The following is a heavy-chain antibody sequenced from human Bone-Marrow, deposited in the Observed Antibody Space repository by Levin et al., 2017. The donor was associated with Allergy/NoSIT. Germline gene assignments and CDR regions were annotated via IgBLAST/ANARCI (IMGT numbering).Heavy chain of an antibody. CDR2: IYYSGST. J-gene: IGHJ6*03. CDR1: GGSISSSSYY. CDR3: AREYYMDV. Sequence: ESLKISCTVSGGSISSSSYYWGWIRQPPGKGLEWIGSIYYSGSTYYNPSLKSRVTISVDTSKNQFSLQLNSVTAADTAVYFCAREYYMDVWGKGTTVTVSS. V-gene: IGHV4-39*07.